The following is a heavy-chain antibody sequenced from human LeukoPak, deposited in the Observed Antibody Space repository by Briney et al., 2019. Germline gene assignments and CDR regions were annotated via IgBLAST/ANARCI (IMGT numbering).Heavy chain of an antibody. CDR3: ARDTYYYDSSGYQA. CDR2: ISSSSSYI. V-gene: IGHV3-21*01. CDR1: GFAFSSYS. J-gene: IGHJ5*02. Sequence: GGSLRLSCAASGFAFSSYSMNWVRQAPGKGLEWVSSISSSSSYIYYADSVKGRFTISRDIAKNSLYLQMNSLRAEDTAVYYCARDTYYYDSSGYQAWGQGTLVTVSS. D-gene: IGHD3-22*01.